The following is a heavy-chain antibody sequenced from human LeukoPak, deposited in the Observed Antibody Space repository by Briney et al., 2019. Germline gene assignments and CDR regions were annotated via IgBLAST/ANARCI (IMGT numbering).Heavy chain of an antibody. J-gene: IGHJ4*02. D-gene: IGHD3-10*01. V-gene: IGHV3-23*01. CDR3: AKGHYYGSGSLDY. CDR2: IGGRDGST. Sequence: GGSLRLSSAASGFTFSSYGMSWVRQAPGKGLEWVSAIGGRDGSTYYADSVKGRFTISRDNSKNTLYVQMNSLRAEDTAVYYCAKGHYYGSGSLDYWGQGTLVTVSS. CDR1: GFTFSSYG.